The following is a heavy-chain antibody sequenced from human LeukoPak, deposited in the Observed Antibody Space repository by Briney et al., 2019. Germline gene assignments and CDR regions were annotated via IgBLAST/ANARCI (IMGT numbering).Heavy chain of an antibody. Sequence: SVKVSCKASGGTFSSYAISWVRQAPGQGLEWMGGIIPIFGTANYAQKFQGRVTITADESTSTAYMELSSLRSEDTAVYYCARAERSGYYACLGWGQGTLVTVSS. V-gene: IGHV1-69*13. CDR1: GGTFSSYA. D-gene: IGHD3-3*01. CDR3: ARAERSGYYACLG. J-gene: IGHJ4*02. CDR2: IIPIFGTA.